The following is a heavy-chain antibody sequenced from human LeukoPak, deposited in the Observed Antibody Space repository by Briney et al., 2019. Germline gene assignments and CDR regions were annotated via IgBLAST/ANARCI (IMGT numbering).Heavy chain of an antibody. CDR1: GGSISNSGYY. J-gene: IGHJ4*02. CDR2: IYYSGNT. D-gene: IGHD3-22*01. CDR3: AKTYYYDPFDY. Sequence: SETLSLTCTVSGGSISNSGYYWGWIRQPPGSGLEWIGNIYYSGNTYYNPSLKSRVTMSVDTSKNQCSLKLSSVTAADTAVYYCAKTYYYDPFDYWGQGTLVTVSS. V-gene: IGHV4-39*01.